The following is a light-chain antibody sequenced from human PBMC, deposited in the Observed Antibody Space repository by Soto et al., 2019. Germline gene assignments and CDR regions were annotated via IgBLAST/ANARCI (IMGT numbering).Light chain of an antibody. Sequence: QSALTQPASVSGSPGQSITISCTGTSSDVGGYNYVSWYQQHPGKAPKLMIYEVSNRPSGVSNRFSGSKSGNTASLTISGLQAEDEAAYDGSSYTSSSTPDDFVTRTTLNVL. J-gene: IGLJ1*01. CDR2: EVS. V-gene: IGLV2-14*01. CDR1: SSDVGGYNY. CDR3: SSYTSSSTPDD.